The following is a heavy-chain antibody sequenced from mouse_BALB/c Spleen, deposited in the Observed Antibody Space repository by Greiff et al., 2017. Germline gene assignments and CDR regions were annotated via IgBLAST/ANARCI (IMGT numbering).Heavy chain of an antibody. D-gene: IGHD2-3*01. CDR1: GFTFSDYY. CDR2: ISDGGSYT. CDR3: ARGYDGYYFLAY. Sequence: DVMLVESGGGLVKPGGSLKLSCAASGFTFSDYYMYWVRQTPEKRLEWVATISDGGSYTYYPDSVKGRFTISRDNAKNNLYLQMSSLKSEDTALYYCARGYDGYYFLAYWGQGTLVTVSA. V-gene: IGHV5-4*02. J-gene: IGHJ3*01.